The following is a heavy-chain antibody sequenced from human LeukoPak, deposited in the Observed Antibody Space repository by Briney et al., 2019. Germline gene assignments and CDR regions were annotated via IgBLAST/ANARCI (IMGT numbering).Heavy chain of an antibody. V-gene: IGHV3-23*01. Sequence: AGSLRLSCAASGFTFSNYAMTWVREAPGKGLERVSGLSVSCTWTNYADSVKGRFTTPRDNSRNTMYLQMNSLRAEDTAVYYCAKGGGPVDATMAVQTNFDFWGQGTLVTVSS. D-gene: IGHD5-18*01. CDR2: LSVSCTWT. CDR3: AKGGGPVDATMAVQTNFDF. J-gene: IGHJ4*02. CDR1: GFTFSNYA.